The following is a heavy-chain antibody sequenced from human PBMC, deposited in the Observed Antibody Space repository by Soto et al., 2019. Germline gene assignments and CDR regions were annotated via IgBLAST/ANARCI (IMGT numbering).Heavy chain of an antibody. CDR2: IYNSGST. CDR1: GGSIRSSNW. V-gene: IGHV4-4*02. J-gene: IGHJ4*02. CDR3: ARRWGEGRVDY. D-gene: IGHD3-10*01. Sequence: QVQLQESGPGLVKPSGTLSLTCAVSGGSIRSSNWWSWVRQPPGKGLQWIGEIYNSGSTNYIPSLKSRVVISEDKSRNQFSLKLSSVTAADKAVYYCARRWGEGRVDYWGQGTLVTVSS.